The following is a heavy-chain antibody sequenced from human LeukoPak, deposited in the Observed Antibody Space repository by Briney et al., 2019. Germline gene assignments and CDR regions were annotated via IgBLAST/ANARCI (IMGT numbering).Heavy chain of an antibody. V-gene: IGHV3-48*01. CDR1: RFTFSNYE. Sequence: GGSLRLSCVASRFTFSNYEMNWVRQAPGKGLEWVSYISSSSSTIYYADSVKGRFTISRDNAKNSLYLQMNSLRAEDTAVYYCASYPDYWGQGTLVTVSS. CDR2: ISSSSSTI. J-gene: IGHJ4*02. CDR3: ASYPDY.